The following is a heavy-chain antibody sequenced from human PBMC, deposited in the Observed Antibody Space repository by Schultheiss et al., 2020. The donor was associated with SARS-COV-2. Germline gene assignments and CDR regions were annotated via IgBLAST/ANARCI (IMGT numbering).Heavy chain of an antibody. CDR1: GFTFSSYS. D-gene: IGHD3-3*01. CDR3: ARDNDFWSGYRYYYYYYMDV. J-gene: IGHJ6*03. CDR2: ISSSSSYI. Sequence: GESLKISCAASGFTFSSYSMNWVRQAPGKGLEWVSSISSSSSYIYYADSVKGRFTISRDNAKNSLYLQMNSLRAEDTAVYYCARDNDFWSGYRYYYYYYMDVWGKGTTVTVSS. V-gene: IGHV3-21*01.